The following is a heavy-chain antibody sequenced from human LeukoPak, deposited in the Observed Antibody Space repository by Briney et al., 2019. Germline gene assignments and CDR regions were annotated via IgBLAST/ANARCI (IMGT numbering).Heavy chain of an antibody. CDR1: GFTFGDYA. CDR2: ISWDGGST. D-gene: IGHD2-2*02. V-gene: IGHV3-43D*03. Sequence: PGGSLRLSXAASGFTFGDYAMHWVRQAPGKGLEWVSLISWDGGSTYYADSVKGRFTISRDNSKNSLYLQMNSLRAEDTALYYCAKDTYRHCSSTSCYSHFDYWGQGTLVTVSS. CDR3: AKDTYRHCSSTSCYSHFDY. J-gene: IGHJ4*02.